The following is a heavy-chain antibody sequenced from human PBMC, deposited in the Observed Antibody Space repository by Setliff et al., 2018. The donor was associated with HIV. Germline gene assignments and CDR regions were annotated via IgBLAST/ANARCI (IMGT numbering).Heavy chain of an antibody. CDR3: ARALYGDYGGDINWFDP. CDR1: GYTFTSYA. CDR2: INTDTGNP. D-gene: IGHD4-17*01. V-gene: IGHV7-4-1*02. J-gene: IGHJ5*02. Sequence: ASVKVSCKASGYTFTSYAMNWVRQAPGQGLEWMGWINTDTGNPTYAQGFTGRFVFSLDTSVSTAYLQISSLKAEDTAVYYCARALYGDYGGDINWFDPWGQGTLVTVS.